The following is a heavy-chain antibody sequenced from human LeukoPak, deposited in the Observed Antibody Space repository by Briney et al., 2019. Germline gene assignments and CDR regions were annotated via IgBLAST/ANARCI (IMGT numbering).Heavy chain of an antibody. CDR3: AREGRYDSSGINDY. CDR2: NNQSGST. Sequence: PSETLSLTCAVSGYSISSGYYWGWIRQPPGKGLEWIGENNQSGSTNYNPSLKSRVMISGDTPKNQFSLKLSSVTAADTAVYYCAREGRYDSSGINDYWGQGTLVTVSS. V-gene: IGHV4-38-2*02. J-gene: IGHJ4*02. D-gene: IGHD3-22*01. CDR1: GYSISSGYY.